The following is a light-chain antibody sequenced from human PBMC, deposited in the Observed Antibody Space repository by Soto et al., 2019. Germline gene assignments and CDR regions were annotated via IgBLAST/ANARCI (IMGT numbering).Light chain of an antibody. J-gene: IGKJ2*02. CDR2: GAS. V-gene: IGKV3-15*01. Sequence: EIVMTQSPATLSVSPGERATLSCRASQSVSSFLAWYQQKPGQAPWLLIHGASTRATGIPARFSGSGSGTEFTLTISNLQSEDFAVYYCQQYDNWPPSTFGQGTKLEIK. CDR1: QSVSSF. CDR3: QQYDNWPPST.